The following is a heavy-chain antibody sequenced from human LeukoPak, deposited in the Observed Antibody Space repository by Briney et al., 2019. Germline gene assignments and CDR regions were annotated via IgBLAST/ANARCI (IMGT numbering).Heavy chain of an antibody. J-gene: IGHJ4*02. CDR1: GYTFTSYD. CDR3: ARVRYSSGELDY. D-gene: IGHD6-19*01. CDR2: MNPNSGNT. V-gene: IGHV1-8*01. Sequence: ASVRVSCKASGYTFTSYDINWVRQAPGQGLEWMGWMNPNSGNTGYAQKFQGRVTMTRNTSISTAYMELSSLRSEDTAVYYCARVRYSSGELDYWGQGTLVTVSS.